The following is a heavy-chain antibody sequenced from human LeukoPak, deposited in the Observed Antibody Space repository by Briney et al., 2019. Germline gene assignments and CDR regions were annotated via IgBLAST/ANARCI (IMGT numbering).Heavy chain of an antibody. CDR1: GFTFSSYA. J-gene: IGHJ4*02. Sequence: GGSLRLSCAASGFTFSSYAMSWVRQAPGKGLEWVSAISGSGGSTYYADSVKGRFTIARDNSKNTLYLRMNSLRAEDTAVYSCAQPPFYVWGSYRWDFDYWGQGTLVTVSS. CDR3: AQPPFYVWGSYRWDFDY. CDR2: ISGSGGST. D-gene: IGHD3-16*02. V-gene: IGHV3-23*01.